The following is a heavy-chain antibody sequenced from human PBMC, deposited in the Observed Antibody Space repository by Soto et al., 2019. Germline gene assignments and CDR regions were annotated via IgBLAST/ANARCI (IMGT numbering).Heavy chain of an antibody. D-gene: IGHD2-21*02. CDR1: GGTFSSYT. V-gene: IGHV1-69*02. J-gene: IGHJ5*02. CDR2: IIPILAIA. CDR3: ARGVTDATGGDR. Sequence: QLVQSGAEVKKPGSSVKVSCKASGGTFSSYTSNWVRQAPGQGLEWMGKIIPILAIANYAQRFQGRLTITADKATSTAFMALTSLRSEDTAVHYCARGVTDATGGDRWGQGTLVTVSS.